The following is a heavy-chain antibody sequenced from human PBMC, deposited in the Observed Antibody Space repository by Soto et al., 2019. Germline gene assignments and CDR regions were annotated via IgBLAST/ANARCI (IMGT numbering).Heavy chain of an antibody. CDR2: IDNAGTDS. D-gene: IGHD3-10*01. Sequence: EVQLVESGGGLVQPGGSLRLSCAASGFTLSGRSMHWVRQAPGKGLVWVSGIDNAGTDSTYADSVKGRFTSSRDNAKNMLYLQMNRLRVEDTDVYYCARGWFGPDVWGKGTTVTVSS. J-gene: IGHJ6*04. CDR1: GFTLSGRS. CDR3: ARGWFGPDV. V-gene: IGHV3-74*01.